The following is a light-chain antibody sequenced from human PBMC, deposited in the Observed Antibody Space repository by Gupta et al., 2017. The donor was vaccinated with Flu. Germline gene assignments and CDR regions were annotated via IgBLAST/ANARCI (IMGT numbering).Light chain of an antibody. Sequence: QSGLTQPTSVSGAPGQRLTISCTGSSSNIGAGYDVHWYQQLPGTAPKLLIYGNNHRPSGVPDRFSGSKSGTSSSMATTGLQADDEADYFCQSYDSSLIGSVFGGGTKLTVL. J-gene: IGLJ3*02. CDR2: GNN. CDR1: SSNIGAGYD. CDR3: QSYDSSLIGSV. V-gene: IGLV1-40*01.